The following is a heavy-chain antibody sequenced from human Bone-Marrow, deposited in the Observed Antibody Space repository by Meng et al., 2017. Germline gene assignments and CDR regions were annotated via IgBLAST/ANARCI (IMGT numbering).Heavy chain of an antibody. V-gene: IGHV4-34*01. D-gene: IGHD1-26*01. Sequence: NHSGSTNYNPSLKSRVTISVDTSKNQFSLKLSSVTAADTAVYYCARVSSGSYYADYWGQGTLVTV. J-gene: IGHJ4*02. CDR2: NHSGST. CDR3: ARVSSGSYYADY.